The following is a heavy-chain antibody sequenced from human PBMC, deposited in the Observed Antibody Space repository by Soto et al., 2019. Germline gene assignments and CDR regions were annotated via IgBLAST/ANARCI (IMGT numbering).Heavy chain of an antibody. CDR3: AKDGQWFGELLSQSIDY. J-gene: IGHJ4*02. D-gene: IGHD3-10*01. V-gene: IGHV3-30*18. CDR2: ISYDGSNK. CDR1: GFTFSSYG. Sequence: QVQLVESGGGVVQPGRSLRLSCAASGFTFSSYGMHWVRQAPGKGLEWVAVISYDGSNKYYADSVKGRFTISRDNSKNTLYLQMNSLRAEDTAVYYCAKDGQWFGELLSQSIDYWGQGTLVTVSS.